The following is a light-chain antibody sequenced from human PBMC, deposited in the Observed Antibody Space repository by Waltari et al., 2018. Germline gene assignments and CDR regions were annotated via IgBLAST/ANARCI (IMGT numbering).Light chain of an antibody. CDR2: SNN. V-gene: IGLV1-44*01. J-gene: IGLJ3*02. Sequence: SVLTPPPSASGTPGQRVTISCSGSSSNIGGNTVNWYQQLPGTAPKLLIYSNNRRPSGVPDRFSGSKSGTSASLAISGLQSEDEADYYCAAWDDSLNGWVFGGGTKLTVL. CDR3: AAWDDSLNGWV. CDR1: SSNIGGNT.